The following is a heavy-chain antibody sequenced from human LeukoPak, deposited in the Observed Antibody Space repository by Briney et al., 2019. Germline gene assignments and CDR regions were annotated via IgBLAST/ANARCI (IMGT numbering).Heavy chain of an antibody. V-gene: IGHV4-39*01. Sequence: KSSETLSLTCTVSGGSISSHYYWIWIRQPPGKGLEWIGSIYYSGSTYYNPSLKSRVTISVDTSKNQFSLKLSSLTAAETAVYYCARGRDPLQPLDYWGQGTQVTVSS. D-gene: IGHD2-2*01. CDR2: IYYSGST. J-gene: IGHJ4*02. CDR1: GGSISSHYY. CDR3: ARGRDPLQPLDY.